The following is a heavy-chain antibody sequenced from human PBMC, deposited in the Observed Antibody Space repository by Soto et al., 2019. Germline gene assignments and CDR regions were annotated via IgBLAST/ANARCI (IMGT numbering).Heavy chain of an antibody. J-gene: IGHJ4*02. CDR3: ARPHYDSNTFYYFFDY. CDR2: IFHGGST. V-gene: IGHV4-34*12. D-gene: IGHD3-22*01. Sequence: QVQLQQWGAGLLKPSETLSLTCAVYGGSFSGYFWSWIRQRPGKGLEWIGEIFHGGSTNYSPSLKSRVTISVDTSKNQFSLELSSVTAADTAVYYCARPHYDSNTFYYFFDYWGQGTLVTVSS. CDR1: GGSFSGYF.